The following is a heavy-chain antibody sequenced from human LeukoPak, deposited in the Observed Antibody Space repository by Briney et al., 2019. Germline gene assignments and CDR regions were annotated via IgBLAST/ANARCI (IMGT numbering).Heavy chain of an antibody. Sequence: GGSLRLSCAASGFTFSSYSMNWVRQAPGKGLEWVSSISSGSTYIYYADSVNGRFTLSRDNSKNTLYLQMNSLIAEDTAVYYCVRDDSGSVIRGVLHYWGQGALVTVSS. V-gene: IGHV3-21*01. J-gene: IGHJ4*02. CDR3: VRDDSGSVIRGVLHY. D-gene: IGHD3-10*01. CDR2: ISSGSTYI. CDR1: GFTFSSYS.